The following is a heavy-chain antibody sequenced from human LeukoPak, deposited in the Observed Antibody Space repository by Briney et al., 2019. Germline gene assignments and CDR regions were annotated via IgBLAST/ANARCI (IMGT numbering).Heavy chain of an antibody. V-gene: IGHV3-53*01. Sequence: GGSLRLSCAASGFTVSSNYMSWVRQAPGKGLEWVSVIYSDGSTYFADSVKGRFIISRHNSKNTLYLQMNSLRAEDTAVYYCASYGGNSDFDCWGQGTQVTVSS. J-gene: IGHJ4*02. CDR3: ASYGGNSDFDC. D-gene: IGHD4-23*01. CDR1: GFTVSSNY. CDR2: IYSDGST.